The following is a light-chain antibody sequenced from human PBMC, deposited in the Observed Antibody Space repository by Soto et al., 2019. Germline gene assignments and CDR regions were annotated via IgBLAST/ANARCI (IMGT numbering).Light chain of an antibody. J-gene: IGKJ5*01. CDR3: QQYNSYSPIT. V-gene: IGKV1-5*01. CDR1: QSISSW. Sequence: DIQMTQSPSTLSASVGDRVTITCRASQSISSWLAWYQQKPGKAPKLLIYDASSLESGVPSRFSGSGSETEFTLTISSLQPDDFATYYCQQYNSYSPITFGQGTRLEIK. CDR2: DAS.